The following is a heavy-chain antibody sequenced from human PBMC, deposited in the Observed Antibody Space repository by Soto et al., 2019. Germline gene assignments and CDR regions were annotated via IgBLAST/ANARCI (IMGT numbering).Heavy chain of an antibody. J-gene: IGHJ5*02. D-gene: IGHD2-2*01. CDR1: GYSFASHW. Sequence: EVQLVQSGAEVKKPGESLKISCKGSGYSFASHWVGWVRQMHGKGLGWMGIIYPSDSYAMYSPAFQCQVTISADKSISTAYLQWSSLKASDTAMYYCARQEYCSSTRCLNWLDPWGQGTLVTVSS. CDR2: IYPSDSYA. CDR3: ARQEYCSSTRCLNWLDP. V-gene: IGHV5-51*01.